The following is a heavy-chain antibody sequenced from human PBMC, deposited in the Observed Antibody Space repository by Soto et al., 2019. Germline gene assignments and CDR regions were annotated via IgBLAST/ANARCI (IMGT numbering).Heavy chain of an antibody. Sequence: PSETLSLTCTVSGGSISSYYWSWIRQPPGKGLEWIGYIYYNVNTNYNPSLKSRVTISVDTSKNQLSLKLSSVTAADTAVYYCARSGGYFYGFPFDYWGQGTLVTVSS. D-gene: IGHD3-10*01. J-gene: IGHJ4*02. CDR2: IYYNVNT. CDR3: ARSGGYFYGFPFDY. CDR1: GGSISSYY. V-gene: IGHV4-59*08.